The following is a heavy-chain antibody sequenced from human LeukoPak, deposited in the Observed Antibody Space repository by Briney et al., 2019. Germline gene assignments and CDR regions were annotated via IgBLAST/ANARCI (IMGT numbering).Heavy chain of an antibody. V-gene: IGHV4-59*01. D-gene: IGHD6-13*01. CDR3: ARGVYIAAAQYGY. Sequence: ESLKISCKGSGYSFTSYWIGWIRQHPGKGLEWIGYIYYSGTTNYNPSLKSRVTISVDTSKNQFSLKLSSVTAADTAVYYCARGVYIAAAQYGYWGQGTLVTVSS. CDR2: IYYSGTT. CDR1: GYSFTSYW. J-gene: IGHJ4*02.